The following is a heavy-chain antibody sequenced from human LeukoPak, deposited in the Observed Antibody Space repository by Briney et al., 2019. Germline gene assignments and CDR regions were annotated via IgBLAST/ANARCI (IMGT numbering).Heavy chain of an antibody. CDR3: TTDWHYYDSSGYYLLVPEYFQH. V-gene: IGHV3-15*01. J-gene: IGHJ1*01. Sequence: PGGSLRLSCAASGFTFSNAWMSWVRQAPGKGLEWVGRIKSKTDGGTTDYAAPVKGRFTISRDDSKNTLYLQMNSLKTEDTAVYYCTTDWHYYDSSGYYLLVPEYFQHWGQGTLVTVSS. CDR1: GFTFSNAW. D-gene: IGHD3-22*01. CDR2: IKSKTDGGTT.